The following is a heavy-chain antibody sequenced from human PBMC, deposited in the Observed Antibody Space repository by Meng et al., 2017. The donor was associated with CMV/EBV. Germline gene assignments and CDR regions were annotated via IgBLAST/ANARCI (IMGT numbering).Heavy chain of an antibody. V-gene: IGHV3-48*03. J-gene: IGHJ3*02. CDR2: ISSSGSTI. CDR3: ARDCRVRFLEWSTPGCDAFDI. CDR1: GFTFGSYE. D-gene: IGHD3-3*01. Sequence: LSLTCAASGFTFGSYEMNWVRQAPGKGLEWVSYISSSGSTIYYADSVKGRFTTSRDNAKNSLYLQMNSLRAEDTAVYYCARDCRVRFLEWSTPGCDAFDIWGQGTMVTVSS.